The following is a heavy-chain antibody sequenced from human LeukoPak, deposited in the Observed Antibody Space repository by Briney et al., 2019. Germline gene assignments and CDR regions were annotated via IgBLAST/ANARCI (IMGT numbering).Heavy chain of an antibody. Sequence: AASVTVSCKASGGTFSSYAISWVRQAPGQGLEWMGGIVPIFGSANYAQKFQGRVTITADESTTTAYMELTGLRSDDTAVYYCARDLLGITMVRGVITNWFDPWGQGTLVTVSS. CDR3: ARDLLGITMVRGVITNWFDP. D-gene: IGHD3-10*01. J-gene: IGHJ5*02. CDR1: GGTFSSYA. CDR2: IVPIFGSA. V-gene: IGHV1-69*13.